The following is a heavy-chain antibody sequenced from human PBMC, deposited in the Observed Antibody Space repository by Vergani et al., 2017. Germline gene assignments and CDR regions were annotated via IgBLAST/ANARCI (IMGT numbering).Heavy chain of an antibody. V-gene: IGHV1-2*02. CDR2: INPNSGGT. CDR3: AFAAGYYDFFYSFDI. Sequence: QVQLVQSGAEVKKPGASVKVSCKASGYTFTGYYMHWVRQAPGQGLEWMGWINPNSGGTNYAQKCQGRVTMTRDTSISTAYMELSRLGYDDTAVYYCAFAAGYYDFFYSFDIWGQGTMVTVSS. J-gene: IGHJ3*02. D-gene: IGHD3-3*01. CDR1: GYTFTGYY.